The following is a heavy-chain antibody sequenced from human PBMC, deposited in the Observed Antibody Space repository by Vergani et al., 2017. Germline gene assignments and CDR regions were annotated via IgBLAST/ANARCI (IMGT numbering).Heavy chain of an antibody. CDR2: ISSSSSYT. D-gene: IGHD4-17*01. CDR3: AGSDYAQNGFDP. V-gene: IGHV3-11*06. J-gene: IGHJ5*02. Sequence: VQLVESGGGLVQPGGSLRLSCAASGFTFSDYYMSWIRQAPGKGLEWVSYISSSSSYTNYADSVKGRFTISRDNAKNSLYLQMNSLRAEDTAVYYCAGSDYAQNGFDPWGQGTLATVSS. CDR1: GFTFSDYY.